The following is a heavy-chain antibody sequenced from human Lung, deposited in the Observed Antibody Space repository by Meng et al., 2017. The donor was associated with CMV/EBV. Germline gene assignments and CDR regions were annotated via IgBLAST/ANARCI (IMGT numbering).Heavy chain of an antibody. V-gene: IGHV4-30-4*01. J-gene: IGHJ4*02. CDR3: ARGELLWDY. Sequence: QMPGSGTGLVKPSQILAIPCMVSGDSLSSGEYFWSWIRQPPGKGLEWIGYMDYRGSTFYNPSLKSRVTISVDTSKNQFSLKLSSVTAADTAVYFCARGELLWDYWGQGTLVTVSS. CDR2: MDYRGST. CDR1: GDSLSSGEYF. D-gene: IGHD2-2*01.